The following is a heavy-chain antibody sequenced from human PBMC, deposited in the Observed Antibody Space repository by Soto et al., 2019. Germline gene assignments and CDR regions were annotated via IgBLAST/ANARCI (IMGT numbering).Heavy chain of an antibody. CDR3: ARVLMVRGVIGVFDY. CDR1: GYTFTSYG. D-gene: IGHD3-10*01. V-gene: IGHV1-18*01. Sequence: QVQLVQSGAEVKKPGASVKVSCKASGYTFTSYGISWVRQAPGQGLERMGWISAYNGNTNYAQKLQGRVTMSTDTSTSTAYMELRSLRSDDTAVYYCARVLMVRGVIGVFDYWGQGTLVTVSS. CDR2: ISAYNGNT. J-gene: IGHJ4*02.